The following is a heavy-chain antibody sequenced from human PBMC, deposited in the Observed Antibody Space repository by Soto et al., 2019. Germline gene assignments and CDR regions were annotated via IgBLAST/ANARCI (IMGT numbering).Heavy chain of an antibody. Sequence: LKISCKGSGYSFTSYWIGWVRQMPGKGLEWMGIIYPGDSDTRYSPSFQGQVTISADKSISTAYLQWSSLKASDTAMYYCARTDRVSCSGGSCYYYYYGMDVWGQGTTVTVSS. D-gene: IGHD2-15*01. CDR1: GYSFTSYW. V-gene: IGHV5-51*01. CDR3: ARTDRVSCSGGSCYYYYYGMDV. CDR2: IYPGDSDT. J-gene: IGHJ6*02.